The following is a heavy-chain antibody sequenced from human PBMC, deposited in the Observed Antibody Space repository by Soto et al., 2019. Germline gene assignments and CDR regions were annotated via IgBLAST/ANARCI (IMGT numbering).Heavy chain of an antibody. CDR3: ARDRYSSSWFEVYYYYYGMDV. V-gene: IGHV1-2*04. J-gene: IGHJ6*02. Sequence: ASVKVSCKASGYTFTGYYMHWVRQAPGQGXEWMGWINPNSGGTNYAQKFQGWVTMTRDTSISTAYMELSRLRSDDTAVYYCARDRYSSSWFEVYYYYYGMDVWGQGTTVTVSS. D-gene: IGHD6-13*01. CDR1: GYTFTGYY. CDR2: INPNSGGT.